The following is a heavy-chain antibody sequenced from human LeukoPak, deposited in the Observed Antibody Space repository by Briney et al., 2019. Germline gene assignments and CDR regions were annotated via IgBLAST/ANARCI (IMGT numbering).Heavy chain of an antibody. CDR2: INHSGST. J-gene: IGHJ4*02. D-gene: IGHD6-13*01. V-gene: IGHV4-34*01. CDR1: GGSFSGYY. Sequence: PSETLSLTCAVYGGSFSGYYWSWIRQPPGEGLEWIGEINHSGSTNYNPSLKSRVTISVDTSKNQFSLKLSSVIAADTAVYYCASSLMDSSSWYYFDYWGQGTLVTVSS. CDR3: ASSLMDSSSWYYFDY.